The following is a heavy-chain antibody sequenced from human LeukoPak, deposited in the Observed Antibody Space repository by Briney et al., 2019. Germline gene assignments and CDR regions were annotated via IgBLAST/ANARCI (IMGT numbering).Heavy chain of an antibody. V-gene: IGHV4-34*01. D-gene: IGHD1-26*01. Sequence: KTSETLSLTCAVYGGSFSGYYWSGIRQPPGKGLEWIGEINHSGSTNYNPSLKSRVTISVDTSKNQFSLKLSSVTAADTAVYYCARSGGSYHEGYFDYWGQGTLVTVSS. CDR3: ARSGGSYHEGYFDY. J-gene: IGHJ4*02. CDR2: INHSGST. CDR1: GGSFSGYY.